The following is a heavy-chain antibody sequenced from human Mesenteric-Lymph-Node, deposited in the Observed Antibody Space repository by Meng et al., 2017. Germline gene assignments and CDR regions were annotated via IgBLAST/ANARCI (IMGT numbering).Heavy chain of an antibody. CDR2: IYYSGST. J-gene: IGHJ4*02. CDR3: ARGPSRWLQFSFDY. D-gene: IGHD5-24*01. CDR1: GGSISSGGYY. V-gene: IGHV4-31*03. Sequence: QVQLQESGPGLVKPSQTLSLTCTVSGGSISSGGYYWGWIRQHPGKGLEWIGYIYYSGSTYYNPSLKSRVTISVDTSKNQFSLKLSSVTAADTAVYYCARGPSRWLQFSFDYWGQGTLVTVSS.